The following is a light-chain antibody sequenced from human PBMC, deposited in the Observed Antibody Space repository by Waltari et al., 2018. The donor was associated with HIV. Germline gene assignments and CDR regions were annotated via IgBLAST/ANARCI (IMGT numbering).Light chain of an antibody. V-gene: IGLV1-40*01. CDR3: QSYDRLSGSVV. CDR2: GNN. CDR1: SSNIGAGYD. Sequence: QSVLTQPPSVSGAPGQRVTISCTGNSSNIGAGYDVDWYQQLPGRAPQLLIFGNNNRPSGVPDRFSGPRSDTLAFLAISELQTEDEADYYCQSYDRLSGSVVFGGGTKVTVL. J-gene: IGLJ2*01.